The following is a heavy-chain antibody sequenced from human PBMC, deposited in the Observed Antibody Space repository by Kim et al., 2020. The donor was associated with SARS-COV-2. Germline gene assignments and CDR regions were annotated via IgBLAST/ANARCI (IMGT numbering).Heavy chain of an antibody. Sequence: GGSLRLSCAASGFTFKTYSMNWVRQAPGKGLEWVSYISSSSSTIYYGDSVKGRFTISRDNAKNSLYLQMSSLRDDDTAVYYCARDPLSDYSGRTDAFEIWGQGTMVTVSS. J-gene: IGHJ3*02. CDR1: GFTFKTYS. V-gene: IGHV3-48*02. CDR3: ARDPLSDYSGRTDAFEI. D-gene: IGHD4-4*01. CDR2: ISSSSSTI.